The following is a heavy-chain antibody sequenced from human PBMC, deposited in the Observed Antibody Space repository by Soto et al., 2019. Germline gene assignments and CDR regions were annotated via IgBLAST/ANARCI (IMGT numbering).Heavy chain of an antibody. Sequence: GGSLRLSCAASGFTFSSYAMSWVRQAPGKGLEWVSAISGSGGSTYYADSVKGRFTITRDNSKNTLYLQMNSLRAEDTAVDYCAKKGPGTYYYGSGSYYFDYWGQGTLVTVSS. V-gene: IGHV3-23*01. CDR1: GFTFSSYA. CDR3: AKKGPGTYYYGSGSYYFDY. D-gene: IGHD3-10*01. CDR2: ISGSGGST. J-gene: IGHJ4*02.